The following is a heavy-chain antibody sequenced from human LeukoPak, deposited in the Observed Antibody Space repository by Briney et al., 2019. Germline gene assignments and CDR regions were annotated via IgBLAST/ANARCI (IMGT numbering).Heavy chain of an antibody. J-gene: IGHJ4*02. CDR1: GFNFKSYD. Sequence: GGSLRLSCAASGFNFKSYDFHWVRQVAGKRLEWVAGIGTVADTFYPDSVMGRFTISRENAKNSFYLQMNSLRAGDTAVYYCARGWGGHGRSWGALDFWGQGILVTVSS. CDR3: ARGWGGHGRSWGALDF. D-gene: IGHD3-16*01. V-gene: IGHV3-13*01. CDR2: IGTVADT.